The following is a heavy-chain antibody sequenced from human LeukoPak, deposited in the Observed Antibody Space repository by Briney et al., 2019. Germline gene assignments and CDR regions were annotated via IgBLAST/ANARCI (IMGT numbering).Heavy chain of an antibody. Sequence: PGGSLRLSCVGSGFNFMQYGMMWVRQAPGKWLEWVSTIHPSGINTHHADSVKGRFTISRDNSKNTLYLQMNSLRVEDTAIYYCARDPSTLLPTDDSWGQGTLVAVSS. J-gene: IGHJ4*02. D-gene: IGHD2-2*01. CDR1: GFNFMQYG. CDR2: IHPSGINT. CDR3: ARDPSTLLPTDDS. V-gene: IGHV3-23*05.